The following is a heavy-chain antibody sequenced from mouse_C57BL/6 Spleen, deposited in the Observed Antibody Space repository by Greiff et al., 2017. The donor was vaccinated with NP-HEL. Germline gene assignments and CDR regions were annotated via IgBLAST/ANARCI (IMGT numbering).Heavy chain of an antibody. Sequence: QVQLQQSGAELVRPGTSVKVSCKASGYAFTNYLIEWVKQRPGQGLEWIGVINPGSGGTNYNEKFKGKATLTADESSSTAYMQLSSLTSEDSAVYFCARVPFDYWGQGTTLTVSS. J-gene: IGHJ2*01. CDR3: ARVPFDY. D-gene: IGHD5-1*01. CDR1: GYAFTNYL. CDR2: INPGSGGT. V-gene: IGHV1-54*01.